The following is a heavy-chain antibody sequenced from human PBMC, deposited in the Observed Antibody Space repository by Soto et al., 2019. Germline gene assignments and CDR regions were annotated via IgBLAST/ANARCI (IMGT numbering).Heavy chain of an antibody. Sequence: QVHLIQSGAEVKKPGSSVKVSCKAAGGTFNTYKLFWVRQAPGHGLEWMGRIIPMLPVTNSAQKFQGRLTLTAHKSTGTAFMELTSLTSDDTAVYYCSIGSWSAETFDVWGQGTMVTVSS. CDR2: IIPMLPVT. CDR3: SIGSWSAETFDV. V-gene: IGHV1-69*02. CDR1: GGTFNTYK. D-gene: IGHD2-2*01. J-gene: IGHJ3*01.